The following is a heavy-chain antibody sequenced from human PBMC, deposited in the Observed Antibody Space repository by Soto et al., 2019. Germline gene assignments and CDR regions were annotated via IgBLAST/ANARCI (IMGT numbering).Heavy chain of an antibody. CDR3: AKGSYYDFWSGYYTRYFDY. V-gene: IGHV3-23*01. J-gene: IGHJ4*02. Sequence: GGSLGLSCAASGFTFSSYAMSWVRQAPGKGLEWVSAISGSGGSTYYADSVKGRFTISRDNSKNTLYLQMNSLRAEDTAVYYCAKGSYYDFWSGYYTRYFDYWGQGTLVTVSS. CDR2: ISGSGGST. D-gene: IGHD3-3*01. CDR1: GFTFSSYA.